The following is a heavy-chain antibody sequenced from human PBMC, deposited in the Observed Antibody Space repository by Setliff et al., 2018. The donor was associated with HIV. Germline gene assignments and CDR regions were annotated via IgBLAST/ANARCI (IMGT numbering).Heavy chain of an antibody. J-gene: IGHJ3*02. CDR1: GDSISSSTFY. CDR3: ARPRLRGSGAFDI. V-gene: IGHV4-39*01. D-gene: IGHD2-21*01. CDR2: IYYSVTT. Sequence: PSETLSLTCTVSGDSISSSTFYWGWIRQPPGKGLEWIGSIYYSVTTYYNPSLKSRVAISVDTSKNQFSLKLSSVTAADTAVYYCARPRLRGSGAFDIWGQGTMVTVSS.